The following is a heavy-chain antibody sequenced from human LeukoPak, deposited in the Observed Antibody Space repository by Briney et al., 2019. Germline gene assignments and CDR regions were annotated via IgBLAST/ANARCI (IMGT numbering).Heavy chain of an antibody. Sequence: SETLSLTCTVSGGSISSSSYYWGWIRQPPGKGLEWIGSIYYSGSTYYNPSLKSRVTISVDTSKNQFSLKLSSVTAADTAVYYCARLGSSSWLNWFDPWGQGTLVTVSS. V-gene: IGHV4-39*01. CDR3: ARLGSSSWLNWFDP. J-gene: IGHJ5*02. CDR1: GGSISSSSYY. D-gene: IGHD6-13*01. CDR2: IYYSGST.